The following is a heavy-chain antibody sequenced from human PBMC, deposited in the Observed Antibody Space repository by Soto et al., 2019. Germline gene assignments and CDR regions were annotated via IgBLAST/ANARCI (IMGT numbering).Heavy chain of an antibody. V-gene: IGHV1-69*13. CDR1: GDTFSNYA. CDR3: ARDYDYDILTGTLPPYHYSMDF. CDR2: IIPMFGTA. D-gene: IGHD3-9*01. J-gene: IGHJ6*04. Sequence: ASVKVSCKASGDTFSNYAINWVRQAPGQGLEWMGGIIPMFGTADYTQKFQGRVTITADESTSTAYMELRSLRSDDTAVYYCARDYDYDILTGTLPPYHYSMDFRGKATTVTRSS.